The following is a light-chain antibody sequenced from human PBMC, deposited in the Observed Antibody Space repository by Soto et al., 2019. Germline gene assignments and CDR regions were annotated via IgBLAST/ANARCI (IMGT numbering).Light chain of an antibody. Sequence: EIVMTQSPGARSVSPGEGATLSCRASQSVSSNLAWYQQKPGQAPRLLIYDASNRATGIPARFSGSGSGTDFTLTISSLEPEDFAVYYCQQRYNWPQWTFGQGTKVDIK. CDR2: DAS. CDR1: QSVSSN. V-gene: IGKV3-11*01. J-gene: IGKJ1*01. CDR3: QQRYNWPQWT.